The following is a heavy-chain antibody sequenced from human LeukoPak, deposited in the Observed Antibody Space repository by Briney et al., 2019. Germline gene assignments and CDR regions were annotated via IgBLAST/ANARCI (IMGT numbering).Heavy chain of an antibody. CDR2: IRYDGSNK. CDR3: AKDGTYSGSYEWTRIDY. J-gene: IGHJ4*02. Sequence: GGSLRLSCAASGFTFSSYGMHWVRQAPGKGLEWVAFIRYDGSNKYYADSVKGRFTISRDNSKNTLYLQMNSLRAEDTAVYYCAKDGTYSGSYEWTRIDYWSQGTLVTVSS. D-gene: IGHD1-26*01. CDR1: GFTFSSYG. V-gene: IGHV3-30*02.